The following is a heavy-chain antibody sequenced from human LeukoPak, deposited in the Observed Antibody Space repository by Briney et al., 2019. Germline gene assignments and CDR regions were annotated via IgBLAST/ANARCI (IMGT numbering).Heavy chain of an antibody. Sequence: RPSETLSLTCAVSGYSISSGYYWGWIRQPPGKGLEWIGSINHSGITYYIPSPKSRVTISVDTSKNQFSLRLSSVTAADTAVYYCARERSHGDAGVYHFDYWGQGILVTVTS. J-gene: IGHJ4*02. D-gene: IGHD4-17*01. V-gene: IGHV4-38-2*02. CDR3: ARERSHGDAGVYHFDY. CDR1: GYSISSGYY. CDR2: INHSGIT.